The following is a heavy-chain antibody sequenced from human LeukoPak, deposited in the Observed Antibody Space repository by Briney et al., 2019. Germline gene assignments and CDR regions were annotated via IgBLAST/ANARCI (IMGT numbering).Heavy chain of an antibody. D-gene: IGHD4-17*01. V-gene: IGHV3-23*01. J-gene: IGHJ3*02. CDR2: ISGSGGST. CDR3: AKSTTVILFDI. CDR1: GFNFTSYA. Sequence: GGSLRLSCVASGFNFTSYAMSWVRQAPGKGLEWVSAISGSGGSTYYADSVKGRFTISRDNPKNTLYLQMNSLRAEDTAVYYCAKSTTVILFDIWGQGTMVTVSS.